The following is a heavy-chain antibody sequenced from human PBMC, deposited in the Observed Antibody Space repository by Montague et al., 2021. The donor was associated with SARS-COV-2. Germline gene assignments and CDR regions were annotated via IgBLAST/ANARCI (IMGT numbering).Heavy chain of an antibody. CDR1: GFTFSSYA. J-gene: IGHJ4*02. CDR3: AKETAAIVNPLFDS. V-gene: IGHV3-23*01. Sequence: SLRLSCAASGFTFSSYAMSWVRQAPGKGLEWVSGIVNNGRKSFYADSVKGRFVISRDNSDKMVYLQLNSLRAEDTAIYYCAKETAAIVNPLFDSWGQGTLITVSS. D-gene: IGHD6-25*01. CDR2: IVNNGRKS.